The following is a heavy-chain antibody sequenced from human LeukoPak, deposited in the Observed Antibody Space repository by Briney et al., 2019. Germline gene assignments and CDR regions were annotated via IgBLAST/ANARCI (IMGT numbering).Heavy chain of an antibody. V-gene: IGHV4-4*07. Sequence: SETLSLTCTVSGGSISSYFWSWIRQPAGKGLEWIGRIYTSGSTNYNPSLKSRVTISVDTSKNQFSLKLSSVTAADTAVYYCARGPGLWFGVAYYFDYWGQGTLVTVSS. D-gene: IGHD3-10*01. CDR1: GGSISSYF. CDR3: ARGPGLWFGVAYYFDY. CDR2: IYTSGST. J-gene: IGHJ4*02.